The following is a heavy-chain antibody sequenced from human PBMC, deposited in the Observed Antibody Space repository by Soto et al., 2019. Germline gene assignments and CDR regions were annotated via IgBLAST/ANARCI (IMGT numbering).Heavy chain of an antibody. CDR1: GGSISGHY. CDR3: ASLSFNYGYSGFNDY. CDR2: AYYSGST. J-gene: IGHJ4*02. V-gene: IGHV4-59*11. D-gene: IGHD5-18*01. Sequence: PSETLSLTCTVSGGSISGHYWSWIRQPPGKGLEWIGYAYYSGSTNYNPSLKSRVTMSVDTSKNQLSLKLTSVTAADTAVYYCASLSFNYGYSGFNDYWGQGTLVTVSS.